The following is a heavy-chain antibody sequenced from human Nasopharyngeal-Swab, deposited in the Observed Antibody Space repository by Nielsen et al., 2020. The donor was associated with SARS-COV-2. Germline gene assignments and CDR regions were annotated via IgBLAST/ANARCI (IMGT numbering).Heavy chain of an antibody. D-gene: IGHD3-10*01. Sequence: GESLKISCAVSGFTFSNAWMNWIRQAPGKELEWVGRLKSKSDGGAADYTSPVKDRFVISRDDSKNMLYLQMNNLKTEDTALYYCSATTMIRGVFHFDSWGQGTLVTVSS. CDR1: GFTFSNAW. CDR3: SATTMIRGVFHFDS. CDR2: LKSKSDGGAA. V-gene: IGHV3-15*01. J-gene: IGHJ4*02.